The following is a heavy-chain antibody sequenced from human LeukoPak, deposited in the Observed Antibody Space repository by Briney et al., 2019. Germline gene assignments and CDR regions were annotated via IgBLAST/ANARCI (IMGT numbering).Heavy chain of an antibody. CDR2: ISGSGGST. CDR3: AKDAESDSSGYYYYYGMDV. Sequence: GGSLRLFCAAPGFTFSRYAMSWGRQAPGKRLEWISAISGSGGSTSYADSVKGRSTIPRDNSKNTLYLQMNSLRPKATAVYYCAKDAESDSSGYYYYYGMDVGGQGTTVTVSS. J-gene: IGHJ6*02. D-gene: IGHD3-22*01. V-gene: IGHV3-23*01. CDR1: GFTFSRYA.